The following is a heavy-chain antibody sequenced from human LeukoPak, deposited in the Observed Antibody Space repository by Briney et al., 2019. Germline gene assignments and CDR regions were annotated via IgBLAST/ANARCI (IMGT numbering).Heavy chain of an antibody. CDR1: GFTFSSYG. D-gene: IGHD1-26*01. CDR3: AKLVGATTDFDY. J-gene: IGHJ4*02. Sequence: GGSLRLSCAASGFTFSSYGMHWVRQAPGKGLEWVAVISYDGSNKYYADSVKGRFTISRDNSKNTLYLQMNSLRAEDTAVYYCAKLVGATTDFDYWGQGTLVTVSS. CDR2: ISYDGSNK. V-gene: IGHV3-30*18.